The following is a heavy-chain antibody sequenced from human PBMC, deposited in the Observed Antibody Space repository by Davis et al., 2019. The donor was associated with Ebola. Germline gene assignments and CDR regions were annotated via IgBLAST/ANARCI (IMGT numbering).Heavy chain of an antibody. V-gene: IGHV1-69*13. D-gene: IGHD2-2*02. CDR1: GGTFSSYA. CDR3: ARERGYCSSTSCHTGDGAFDY. Sequence: SVTVSCQASGGTFSSYAISWVRQAPGHGLEWMGGIIPIFGTANYAQKFQGRVTITADESTSTAYMELSSLRSEDTAVYYCARERGYCSSTSCHTGDGAFDYWGQGTLVTVSS. CDR2: IIPIFGTA. J-gene: IGHJ4*02.